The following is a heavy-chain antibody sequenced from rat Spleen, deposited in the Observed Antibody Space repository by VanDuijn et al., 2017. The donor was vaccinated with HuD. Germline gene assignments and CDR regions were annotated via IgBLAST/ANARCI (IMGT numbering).Heavy chain of an antibody. CDR1: GFTFSSFP. Sequence: EVQLVESGGGLVQPGRSMKLSCAASGFTFSSFPMAWIRQAPTKGLEWVAAISPSGGTTYYRDSVKGRFTISRDIAKSTLYLQMNSLRSEDTATYYCSRGRVYYGYTGFDYWGQGVMVTVSS. V-gene: IGHV5-46*01. J-gene: IGHJ2*01. CDR3: SRGRVYYGYTGFDY. D-gene: IGHD1-9*01. CDR2: ISPSGGTT.